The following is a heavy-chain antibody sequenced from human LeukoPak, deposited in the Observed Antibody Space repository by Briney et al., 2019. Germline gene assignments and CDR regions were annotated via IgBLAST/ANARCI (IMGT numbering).Heavy chain of an antibody. CDR3: ARGVLRYSVAPFGY. CDR1: GFTFSSYA. Sequence: GGSLRLSCAASGFTFSSYAMHWVRQAPGKGLEWVAVISYDGSNKYYADSVKGRFTISRDNSKNTLYLQMNSLRAEDTAVYYCARGVLRYSVAPFGYWGQGTLVTVSS. V-gene: IGHV3-30-3*01. D-gene: IGHD3-9*01. CDR2: ISYDGSNK. J-gene: IGHJ4*02.